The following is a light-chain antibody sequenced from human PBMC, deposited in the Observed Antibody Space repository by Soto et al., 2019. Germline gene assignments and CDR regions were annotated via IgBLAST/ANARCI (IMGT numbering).Light chain of an antibody. CDR1: SSNIGSNT. CDR3: AAWDDSLTAPV. V-gene: IGLV1-44*01. J-gene: IGLJ3*02. CDR2: DNN. Sequence: QAVVTQPPSASGTPGQRVTISCSGRSSNIGSNTVNWYQQFPGSAPKLLIYDNNRRPSGVPDRFSGSKSGPSASLAISGLQSEDEADYYCAAWDDSLTAPVFGGGTKLTVL.